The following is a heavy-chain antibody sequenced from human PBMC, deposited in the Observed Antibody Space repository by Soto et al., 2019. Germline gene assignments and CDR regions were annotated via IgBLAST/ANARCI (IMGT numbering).Heavy chain of an antibody. CDR1: GVTFTSYP. Sequence: PGGSLRLSCAATGVTFTSYPMTWVRLAPGKGLEWVSGFSGSGGGTYYADSVKGRFTISRDNSKNTLFLQMNSLRADDTAVYYCAKGYSTGWSYFDSWGQGTLVTVSS. D-gene: IGHD6-19*01. CDR2: FSGSGGGT. V-gene: IGHV3-23*01. J-gene: IGHJ4*02. CDR3: AKGYSTGWSYFDS.